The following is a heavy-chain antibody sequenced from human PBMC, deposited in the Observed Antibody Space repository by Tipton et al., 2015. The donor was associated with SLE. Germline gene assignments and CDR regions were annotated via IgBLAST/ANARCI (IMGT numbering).Heavy chain of an antibody. Sequence: SLRLPCAASGFTFRTYAMAWVRQSPGKGLEWVSLISGGGGSTHYADSVRGRFTISRDNSKNTLSLQLNTLRADDTAIYYCAKDRYCGGGTCFASYFDLWGQGTPVTVSS. V-gene: IGHV3-23*01. CDR1: GFTFRTYA. CDR2: ISGGGGST. D-gene: IGHD2-21*01. J-gene: IGHJ4*02. CDR3: AKDRYCGGGTCFASYFDL.